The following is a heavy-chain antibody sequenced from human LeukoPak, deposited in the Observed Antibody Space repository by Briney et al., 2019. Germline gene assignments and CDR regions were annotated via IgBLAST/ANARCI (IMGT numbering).Heavy chain of an antibody. CDR2: ISYDGSNK. CDR1: GFTFSDHY. V-gene: IGHV3-30-3*01. Sequence: GGSLRLSCAASGFTFSDHYMTWIRQAPGKGLEWVAVISYDGSNKYYADSVKGRFTISRDNSKSTLYLQMNSLRAEDTAVYYCARDRDDSSGTTPGNWFDPWGQGTLVTVSS. J-gene: IGHJ5*02. D-gene: IGHD3-22*01. CDR3: ARDRDDSSGTTPGNWFDP.